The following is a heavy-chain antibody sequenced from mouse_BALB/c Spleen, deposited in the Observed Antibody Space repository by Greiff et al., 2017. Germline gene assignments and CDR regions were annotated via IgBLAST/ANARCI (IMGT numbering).Heavy chain of an antibody. J-gene: IGHJ2*01. CDR1: GYSITSDYA. CDR2: ISYSGST. V-gene: IGHV3-2*02. D-gene: IGHD2-10*02. Sequence: VQLKESGPGLVKPSQSLSLTCTVTGYSITSDYAWNWIRQFPGNKLEWMGYISYSGSTSYNPSLKSRISITRDTSKNQFFLQLNSVTTEDTATYYCARWSYGNYVDYFDYWGQGTTLTVSS. CDR3: ARWSYGNYVDYFDY.